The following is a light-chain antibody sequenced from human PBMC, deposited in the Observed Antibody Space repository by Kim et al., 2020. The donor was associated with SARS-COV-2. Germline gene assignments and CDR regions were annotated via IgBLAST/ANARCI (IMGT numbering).Light chain of an antibody. V-gene: IGLV2-11*03. CDR2: DVN. CDR3: CSYAGTYTYV. J-gene: IGLJ1*01. Sequence: QSVAISCTGTNSDVGNYNFVSWYQQHPGKVPKLVIYDVNQRPSGVPHRFSGSKSGHTASLTISGLQAEDEADYYCCSYAGTYTYVFGTGTKVTVL. CDR1: NSDVGNYNF.